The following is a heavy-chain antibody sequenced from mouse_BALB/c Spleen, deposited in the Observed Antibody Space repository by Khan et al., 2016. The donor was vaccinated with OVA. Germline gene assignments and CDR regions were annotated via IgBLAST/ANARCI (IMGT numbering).Heavy chain of an antibody. J-gene: IGHJ3*01. CDR3: ARYFGRRFAY. V-gene: IGHV1-80*01. CDR2: IYPGNDDT. Sequence: QVQLQQSGAELVRPGSSVKISCKASGYTFSSSWMNWVKHRPGQGLEWIGQIYPGNDDTDYNGKFKDKASLTADKSSRTAYMQLTSLTSEDSAVYFCARYFGRRFAYGGQGTLVTVSA. D-gene: IGHD1-1*01. CDR1: GYTFSSSW.